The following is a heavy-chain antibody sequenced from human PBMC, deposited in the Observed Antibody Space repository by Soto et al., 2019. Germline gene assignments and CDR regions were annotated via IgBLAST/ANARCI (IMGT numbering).Heavy chain of an antibody. CDR1: GGSVSSGSYY. CDR2: IYYSGFA. V-gene: IGHV4-61*01. J-gene: IGHJ6*02. Sequence: SETLSLTCTVSGGSVSSGSYYWSWIRQPPGKGLEWIGYIYYSGFANYNPSLNGRLTISVDTSKNQLSLRLSSVTAADTAVYYCARLERTVTSYYYYYGVDVWGQGTTVTVSS. CDR3: ARLERTVTSYYYYYGVDV. D-gene: IGHD4-17*01.